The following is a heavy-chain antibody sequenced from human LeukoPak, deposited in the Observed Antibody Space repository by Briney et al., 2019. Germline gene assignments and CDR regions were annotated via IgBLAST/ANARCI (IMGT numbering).Heavy chain of an antibody. Sequence: GRSLRLSCAASGCTFSSYGMHWVRQAPGKGLEWVAVIWYDGSNKYYADSVKGRFTISRDNSKNTLYLQMNSLRAEDTAVYYCARDYYYYGMDVWGQGTTVTVSS. CDR2: IWYDGSNK. CDR3: ARDYYYYGMDV. CDR1: GCTFSSYG. V-gene: IGHV3-33*01. J-gene: IGHJ6*02.